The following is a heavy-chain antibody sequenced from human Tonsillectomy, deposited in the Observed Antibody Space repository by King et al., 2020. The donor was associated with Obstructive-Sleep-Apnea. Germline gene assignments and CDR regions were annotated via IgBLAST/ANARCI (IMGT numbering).Heavy chain of an antibody. Sequence: QLQESGPGLVKPSETLSLTCTVSGGSISSYYWSWIRQPAGKGLEWIGHIYTSGSTNYNPSFKSRVTMSVDTSKNQFSLKLSSVTAADTAVYYCARVSPPYYYGSGAPPWFDPWGQGTLVTVSS. CDR1: GGSISSYY. J-gene: IGHJ5*02. CDR3: ARVSPPYYYGSGAPPWFDP. D-gene: IGHD3-10*01. V-gene: IGHV4-4*07. CDR2: IYTSGST.